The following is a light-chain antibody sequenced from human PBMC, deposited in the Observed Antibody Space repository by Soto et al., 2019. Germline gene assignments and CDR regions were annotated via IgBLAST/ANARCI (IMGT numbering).Light chain of an antibody. CDR3: MQTTNWPRT. V-gene: IGKV2-28*01. CDR1: QSLLHSNGYNY. CDR2: LGS. J-gene: IGKJ4*02. Sequence: DIVMTQSPLSLPVTPGEPASISCRSSQSLLHSNGYNYLDWYLQKPGQSPQLLIYLGSNRASGVPDRFSGSGSGTDFTLKISRVEAEDVGVYYCMQTTNWPRTFGRGTTVEI.